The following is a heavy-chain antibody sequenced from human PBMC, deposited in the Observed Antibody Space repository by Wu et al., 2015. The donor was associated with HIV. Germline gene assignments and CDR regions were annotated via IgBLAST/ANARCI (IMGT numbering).Heavy chain of an antibody. V-gene: IGHV1-69*13. J-gene: IGHJ6*02. CDR1: GGTFSSYA. CDR2: IIPIFGTA. Sequence: QVQLVQSGAEVKKPGSSVKVSCKASGGTFSSYAISWVRQAPGQGLEWMGRIIPIFGTANYAQNFQGRVTITADESTTTAYMELSSLRFEDTAVYYCVRGLHKFYSDNGGPWNVHQYYYGMGDWGQGTKVTVS. D-gene: IGHD3-22*01. CDR3: VRGLHKFYSDNGGPWNVHQYYYGMGD.